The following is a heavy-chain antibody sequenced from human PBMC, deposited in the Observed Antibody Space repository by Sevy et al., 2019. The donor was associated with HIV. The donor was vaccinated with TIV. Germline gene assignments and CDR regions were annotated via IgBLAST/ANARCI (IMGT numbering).Heavy chain of an antibody. V-gene: IGHV3-30-3*01. CDR2: ISYDGSNK. Sequence: GGSLRLSCAASGFTFSSYAMHWARQAPGKGLEWVAVISYDGSNKYYADSVKGRFTISRDNSKNTLYLQMNSLRAEDTAVYYCARSPSGVLDYWGQGTLVTVSS. D-gene: IGHD3-10*01. CDR1: GFTFSSYA. J-gene: IGHJ4*02. CDR3: ARSPSGVLDY.